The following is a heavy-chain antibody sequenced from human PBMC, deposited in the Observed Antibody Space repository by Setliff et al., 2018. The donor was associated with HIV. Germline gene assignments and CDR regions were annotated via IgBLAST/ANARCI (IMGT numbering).Heavy chain of an antibody. Sequence: GASVKVSCKASGGPFSTYAITGVRQAPGQGLEWRGGIIPIVGTANYAQKFQGRDTITADESTSTAYMVLSSLRSEDTAVYYCARQGSPYYFDYWGQGTLVTVSS. D-gene: IGHD2-15*01. CDR2: IIPIVGTA. V-gene: IGHV1-69*13. CDR3: ARQGSPYYFDY. CDR1: GGPFSTYA. J-gene: IGHJ4*02.